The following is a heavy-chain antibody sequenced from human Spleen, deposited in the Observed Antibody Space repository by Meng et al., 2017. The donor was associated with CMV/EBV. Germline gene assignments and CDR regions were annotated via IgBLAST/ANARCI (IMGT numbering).Heavy chain of an antibody. CDR2: VNSYSGDT. J-gene: IGHJ4*02. D-gene: IGHD6-13*01. CDR1: GYTFPAYF. Sequence: SGYTFPAYFLPWVRQAPGQGLEWMGWVNSYSGDTNYAQNFQGRVAMTWDTSISTAYMELTTLRSDDTAVYYCARPPSIAAAGSDDYWGQGTLVTVSS. V-gene: IGHV1-2*02. CDR3: ARPPSIAAAGSDDY.